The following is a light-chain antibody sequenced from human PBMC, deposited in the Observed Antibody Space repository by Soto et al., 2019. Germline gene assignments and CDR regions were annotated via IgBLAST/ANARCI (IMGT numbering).Light chain of an antibody. CDR2: DAS. J-gene: IGKJ2*01. Sequence: DIQMTQSPSTLSASVGDRVTITCRASQSISSWLAWYQQKPGKAPKLLSYDASSLESGVPSRFSGSGSGTEFTLTISSLQPDDCATYYCQQYNSYSYTFGQGTKLEIK. V-gene: IGKV1-5*01. CDR1: QSISSW. CDR3: QQYNSYSYT.